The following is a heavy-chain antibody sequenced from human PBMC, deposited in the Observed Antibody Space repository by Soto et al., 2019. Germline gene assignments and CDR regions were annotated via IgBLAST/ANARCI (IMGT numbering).Heavy chain of an antibody. V-gene: IGHV1-3*01. CDR1: GYTFTIYA. CDR3: ARGRCSCSSCYADLDY. J-gene: IGHJ4*02. CDR2: INVGNGNT. Sequence: ASLKVSCKASGYTFTIYAIHWVRQAPGQRLEWMGWINVGNGNTKYSQKFQGRVTITRDTFASTAYMELSSLRSEDTAVYYCARGRCSCSSCYADLDYWGQGTLVTVSS. D-gene: IGHD2-2*01.